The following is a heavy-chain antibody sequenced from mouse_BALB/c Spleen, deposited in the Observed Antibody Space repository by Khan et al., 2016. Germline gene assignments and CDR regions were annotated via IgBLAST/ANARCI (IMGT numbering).Heavy chain of an antibody. CDR3: ARYPYYRYDYAMDY. Sequence: EVKLLESGGGLVQPGGSLKLSCAASGFDFSRYWMSWVRQAPGKGLEWIGEINPDSSTINYTPSLKDKFIISRDNAKNTLYLQMSKVRSEDTALYYCARYPYYRYDYAMDYWGQGTSVTVSS. CDR1: GFDFSRYW. D-gene: IGHD2-14*01. J-gene: IGHJ4*01. CDR2: INPDSSTI. V-gene: IGHV4-1*02.